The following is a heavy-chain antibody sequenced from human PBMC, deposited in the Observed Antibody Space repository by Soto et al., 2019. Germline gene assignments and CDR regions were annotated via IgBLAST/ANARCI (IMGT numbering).Heavy chain of an antibody. CDR1: GVTFCSYA. Sequence: GGSLRLSCAASGVTFCSYAMSWVRQAPGKGLEWVSAISGSGGSTYYADSVKGRFTISRDNSKNTLYLQMNSLRAEDTAVYYCANCIAAVDSWFDPWGQGTLVTVSS. J-gene: IGHJ5*02. V-gene: IGHV3-23*01. CDR2: ISGSGGST. CDR3: ANCIAAVDSWFDP. D-gene: IGHD6-13*01.